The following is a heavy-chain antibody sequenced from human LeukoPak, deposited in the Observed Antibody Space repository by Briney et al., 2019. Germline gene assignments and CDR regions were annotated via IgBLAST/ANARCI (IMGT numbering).Heavy chain of an antibody. CDR1: GFTFSDHY. J-gene: IGHJ5*02. CDR3: ARDRQISSWLGPGP. Sequence: GGSLRLSCVGSGFTFSDHYMSWIRQAPGKGLEWISYISSSSGNTIYYADSVKGRFTISRDNTKNSLFLQMNSLRAEDTAVYYCARDRQISSWLGPGPWGQGTLVTVSS. CDR2: ISSSSGNTI. V-gene: IGHV3-11*01. D-gene: IGHD3-10*01.